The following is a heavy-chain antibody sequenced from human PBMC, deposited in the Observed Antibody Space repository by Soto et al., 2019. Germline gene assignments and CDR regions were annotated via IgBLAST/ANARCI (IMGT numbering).Heavy chain of an antibody. D-gene: IGHD5-18*01. V-gene: IGHV1-18*01. CDR1: GYTFTSYG. CDR3: ARDYLDTAPDI. J-gene: IGHJ3*02. CDR2: ISAYNGDT. Sequence: ASVKVSCKASGYTFTSYGITWVRQAPGQGLEWMGWISAYNGDTNYAQNLQGRVTMTTDTSTSTAYMELRSLRSDDTAVYYCARDYLDTAPDIWGQGTMVTVSS.